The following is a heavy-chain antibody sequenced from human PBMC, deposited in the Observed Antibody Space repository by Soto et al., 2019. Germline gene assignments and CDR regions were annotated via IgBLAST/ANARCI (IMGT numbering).Heavy chain of an antibody. CDR3: ARALNYSNFDY. CDR2: IFPRDSDT. CDR1: GYNFMRHW. D-gene: IGHD4-4*01. V-gene: IGHV5-51*01. Sequence: GESLKISCEVSGYNFMRHWIAWVRQMPGKGLEWMGTIFPRDSDTRYSPSFQGQVTISADKSINTAYVQWTSLEASDTAIYFCARALNYSNFDYWGQGTLVTVSS. J-gene: IGHJ4*02.